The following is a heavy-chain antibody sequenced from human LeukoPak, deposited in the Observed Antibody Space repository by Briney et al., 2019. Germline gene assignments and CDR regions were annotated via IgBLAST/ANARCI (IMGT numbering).Heavy chain of an antibody. V-gene: IGHV4-30-2*01. Sequence: SETLSLTCAVSGGSISSGGYSWSWIRQPPGKGLEWIGYIYHSGSTYYNPSLKSRVTISVDRSKNQFSLKLSSVTAADTAVYYCARGSYDFWSGYDNWFDPWGQGTLVTVSS. CDR2: IYHSGST. CDR1: GGSISSGGYS. D-gene: IGHD3-3*01. CDR3: ARGSYDFWSGYDNWFDP. J-gene: IGHJ5*02.